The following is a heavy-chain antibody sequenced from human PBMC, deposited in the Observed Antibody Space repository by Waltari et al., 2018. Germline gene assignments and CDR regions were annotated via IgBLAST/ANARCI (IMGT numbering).Heavy chain of an antibody. D-gene: IGHD1-26*01. CDR2: IKSKTDGGTT. V-gene: IGHV3-15*01. Sequence: EVQLVESGGGLVKPGGSLSLSCAASGFTFSNAWMSWVRQAPGKGLEWVGRIKSKTDGGTTDYAAPVKGRFTISRDDSKNTLYLQMNSLKTEDTAVYYCTTDSGGWSGAFDIWGQGTMVTVSS. CDR3: TTDSGGWSGAFDI. J-gene: IGHJ3*02. CDR1: GFTFSNAW.